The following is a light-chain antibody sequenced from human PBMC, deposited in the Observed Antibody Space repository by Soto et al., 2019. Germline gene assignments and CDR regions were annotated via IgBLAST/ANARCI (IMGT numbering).Light chain of an antibody. V-gene: IGKV1-27*01. CDR2: DAS. CDR1: QNINNY. J-gene: IGKJ1*01. Sequence: DIQMTQSPSSVSASVGDRVTITCQASQNINNYLNWYQQKPGRAPKLLIYDASNLQSGVPSRFSGSGSGTDFTLTISSLQPEDVATYYGQRTYNAPPVTFGQGTKVDI. CDR3: QRTYNAPPVT.